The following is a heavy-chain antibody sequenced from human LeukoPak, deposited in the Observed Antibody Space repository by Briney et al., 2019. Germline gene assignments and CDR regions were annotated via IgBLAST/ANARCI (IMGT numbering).Heavy chain of an antibody. CDR3: ARGSRNNKIDY. CDR2: ISYSGST. Sequence: SETLSLTCSVSGGSISGSYWSWIRQPPGKGLEWIGYISYSGSTNYSPSLKSRVTISVDTSKNQFSLKLTSVTAADTAVYYCARGSRNNKIDYWGQGTLVTVSS. D-gene: IGHD2/OR15-2a*01. V-gene: IGHV4-59*12. CDR1: GGSISGSY. J-gene: IGHJ4*02.